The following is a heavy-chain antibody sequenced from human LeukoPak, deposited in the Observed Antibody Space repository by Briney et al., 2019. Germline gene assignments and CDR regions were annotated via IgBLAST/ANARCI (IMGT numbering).Heavy chain of an antibody. V-gene: IGHV1-2*02. CDR3: ARGRYSSRYYFDY. Sequence: ASVKVSCKASRYTFTGYYMHWVRQAPGQGLEWMGWINPNSGGTNYAQKFQGRVTMTRDTSISTAYMELSRLRSDDTAVYYCARGRYSSRYYFDYWGQGTLVTVSS. J-gene: IGHJ4*02. CDR1: RYTFTGYY. CDR2: INPNSGGT. D-gene: IGHD6-13*01.